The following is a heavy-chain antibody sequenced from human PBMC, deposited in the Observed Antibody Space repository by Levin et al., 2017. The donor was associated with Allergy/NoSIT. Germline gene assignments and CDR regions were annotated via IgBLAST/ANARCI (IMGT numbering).Heavy chain of an antibody. Sequence: GGSLRLSCAASGFTFSDNAMSWVRQAPGKGLEWVSGLSGSGSATYYADSVKGRFTISRDNSKNTLYLQLHSLRVEDTAIYYCVKGAWALLDHWGQGTLVTVSS. CDR1: GFTFSDNA. J-gene: IGHJ4*02. V-gene: IGHV3-23*01. CDR2: LSGSGSAT. CDR3: VKGAWALLDH.